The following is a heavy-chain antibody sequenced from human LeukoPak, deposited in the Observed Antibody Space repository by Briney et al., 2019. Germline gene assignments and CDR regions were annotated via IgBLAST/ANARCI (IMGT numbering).Heavy chain of an antibody. V-gene: IGHV4-39*07. J-gene: IGHJ4*02. CDR1: GGSISSSSYY. CDR3: ARDLSSSGSYPYFDY. CDR2: INYSGNT. Sequence: SETLSLTCTVSGGSISSSSYYWGWIRQPPGRGLEWIGNINYSGNTYYNPSLKSRVTISVDTSKNQFSLKLSSVTAADTAVYYCARDLSSSGSYPYFDYWGQGTLVTVSS. D-gene: IGHD1-26*01.